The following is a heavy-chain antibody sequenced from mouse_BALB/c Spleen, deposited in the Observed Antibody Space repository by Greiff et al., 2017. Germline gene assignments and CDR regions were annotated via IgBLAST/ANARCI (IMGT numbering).Heavy chain of an antibody. V-gene: IGHV1-4*02. CDR2: INPSSGYT. CDR1: GYTFTSYT. Sequence: VQLQQSAAELARPGASVKMSCKASGYTFTSYTMHWVKQRPGQGLEWIGYINPSSGYTEYNQKFKDKTTLTADKSSSTAYMQLSSLTSEDSAVYYCARDDDGYYYYYAMDYWGQGTSVTVAS. D-gene: IGHD2-3*01. J-gene: IGHJ4*01. CDR3: ARDDDGYYYYYAMDY.